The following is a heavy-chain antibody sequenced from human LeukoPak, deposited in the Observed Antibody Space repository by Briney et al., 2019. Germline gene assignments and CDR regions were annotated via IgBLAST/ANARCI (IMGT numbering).Heavy chain of an antibody. Sequence: SETLSLTCTVSGGSVSGYYWNWIRQPPGKGLEWVGYIYSSGSTDYNPSLKSRVTISADTSKYQFSLKLRSVTAADTAVYYCARDLGGVGATHFDYWGQGTLVTVSS. J-gene: IGHJ4*02. CDR2: IYSSGST. D-gene: IGHD1-26*01. V-gene: IGHV4-59*02. CDR3: ARDLGGVGATHFDY. CDR1: GGSVSGYY.